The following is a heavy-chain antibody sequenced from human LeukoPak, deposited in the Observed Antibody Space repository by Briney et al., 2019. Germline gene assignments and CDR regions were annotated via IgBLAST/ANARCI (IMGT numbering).Heavy chain of an antibody. Sequence: ASVKVSCKASGYTFTGYYMHWVRQAPGQGLEWMGWINPNSGGTNYAQKFQGRVTMTRDTSISTAYMELSRLRSDDTAVCYCARDLYGSGSYYNEGWGQGTLVTVSS. CDR3: ARDLYGSGSYYNEG. V-gene: IGHV1-2*02. CDR2: INPNSGGT. D-gene: IGHD3-10*01. CDR1: GYTFTGYY. J-gene: IGHJ4*02.